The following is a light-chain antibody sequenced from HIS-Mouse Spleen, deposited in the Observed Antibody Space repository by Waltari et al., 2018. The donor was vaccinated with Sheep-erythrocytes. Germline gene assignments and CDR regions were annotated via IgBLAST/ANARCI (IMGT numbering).Light chain of an antibody. CDR1: SSDVGSYKL. Sequence: QSALTQPASVSGSPGQSLPISCTGTSSDVGSYKLVSWYQQHPGKAPKLMIYDVSKRPSGVPDRFSGSKSGNTASLTISGLQAEDEADYYCCSYAGSYTYVFGTGTKVTVL. V-gene: IGLV2-11*01. J-gene: IGLJ1*01. CDR2: DVS. CDR3: CSYAGSYTYV.